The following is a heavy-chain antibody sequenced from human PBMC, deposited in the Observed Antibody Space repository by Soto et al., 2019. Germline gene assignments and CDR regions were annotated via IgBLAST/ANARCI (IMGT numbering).Heavy chain of an antibody. CDR3: AKRPLTAAGFDY. V-gene: IGHV3-23*01. D-gene: IGHD6-13*01. CDR1: GFTFSNYA. Sequence: ESGGGLVQPGGSLRLSCAASGFTFSNYAMTWVRQAPGKGLEWVSVITGSGGGTYFVDSVKGRFTISRDNSTNTVYLQMNSLRAEDTAVYYCAKRPLTAAGFDYWGQGTLVTVSS. J-gene: IGHJ4*02. CDR2: ITGSGGGT.